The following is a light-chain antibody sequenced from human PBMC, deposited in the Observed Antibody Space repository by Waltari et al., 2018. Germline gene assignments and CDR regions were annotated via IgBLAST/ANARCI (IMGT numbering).Light chain of an antibody. CDR3: AAWDDSLNVI. V-gene: IGLV1-44*01. CDR1: KSIIGSTL. J-gene: IGLJ2*01. Sequence: QSVLTQPPSVSGTPVQRVTLSCSGSKSIIGSTLVTCYQLLPGVAPKLLIYSDNQRPSGVPDRFSGSRSGNSASLAISGLQSEDEADYYCAAWDDSLNVIFGGGTKLTVL. CDR2: SDN.